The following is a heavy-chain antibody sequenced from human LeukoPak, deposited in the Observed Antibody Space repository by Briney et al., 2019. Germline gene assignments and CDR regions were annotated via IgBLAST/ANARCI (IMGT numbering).Heavy chain of an antibody. CDR1: GFTVSSNY. J-gene: IGHJ4*02. D-gene: IGHD6-13*01. CDR3: ASGSPAAGNPPLFDY. CDR2: IYSGGST. V-gene: IGHV3-53*01. Sequence: GGSLRLSCAASGFTVSSNYMSWVRQAPGKGLEWVSVIYSGGSTYYADSVKGRFTISRDNSKNTLYLQMNSLRAEDTAVYYCASGSPAAGNPPLFDYWGQGTLFTVSS.